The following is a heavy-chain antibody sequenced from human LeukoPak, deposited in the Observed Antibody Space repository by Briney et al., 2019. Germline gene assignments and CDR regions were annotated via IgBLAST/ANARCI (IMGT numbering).Heavy chain of an antibody. CDR1: GGSISSYY. CDR3: AREVWLATYYFDY. J-gene: IGHJ4*02. Sequence: PSETLSLTCTVSGGSISSYYWSWIRQPPGKGLEWIGYIYYSGSTNYNPSLKSRVTISVDTSKNQFSLQLNSVTPEDTAVYYCAREVWLATYYFDYWGQGTLVTVSS. CDR2: IYYSGST. V-gene: IGHV4-59*12. D-gene: IGHD6-19*01.